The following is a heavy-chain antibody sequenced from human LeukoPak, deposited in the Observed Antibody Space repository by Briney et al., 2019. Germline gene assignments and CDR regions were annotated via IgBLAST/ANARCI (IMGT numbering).Heavy chain of an antibody. CDR2: INWNGGST. D-gene: IGHD5-12*01. J-gene: IGHJ4*02. Sequence: RAGGSLRLSCAASGFTLDDYGMSWVRQAPGKGLEWVSGINWNGGSTGYADSMKGRFTISRDNAKNTLYLQMNSLRAEDTAVYYCARGGYDLCFDYWGQGTLVTVSS. CDR3: ARGGYDLCFDY. V-gene: IGHV3-20*04. CDR1: GFTLDDYG.